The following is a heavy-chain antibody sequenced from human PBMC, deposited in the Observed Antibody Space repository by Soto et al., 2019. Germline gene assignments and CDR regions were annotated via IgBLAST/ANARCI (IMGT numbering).Heavy chain of an antibody. CDR1: GCTFTSYS. V-gene: IGHV1-69*02. Sequence: GASVKVSCKASGCTFTSYSISWVRQAPGQGLEWMGRIIPILGIANYAQKFQGRVTMTADKSTSTAYMELRSLRSEDTAVYYCARIDGQTSLPWFSPWGHRTPATVSP. J-gene: IGHJ5*02. CDR2: IIPILGIA. CDR3: ARIDGQTSLPWFSP.